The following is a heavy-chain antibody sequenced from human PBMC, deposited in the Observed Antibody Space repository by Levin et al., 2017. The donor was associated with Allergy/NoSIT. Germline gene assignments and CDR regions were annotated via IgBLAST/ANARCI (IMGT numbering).Heavy chain of an antibody. CDR3: ARQLGNFWSGYNSFDY. CDR1: GFTFSSYE. D-gene: IGHD3-3*01. CDR2: ISSTGSTI. V-gene: IGHV3-48*03. J-gene: IGHJ4*02. Sequence: GESLKISCAASGFTFSSYEMNWVRRAPGKGLEWVSYISSTGSTIYSADSVKGRFTISRDNAKNSLYLHMNSLRAEHTAVYYCARQLGNFWSGYNSFDYWGQGTLVTVSS.